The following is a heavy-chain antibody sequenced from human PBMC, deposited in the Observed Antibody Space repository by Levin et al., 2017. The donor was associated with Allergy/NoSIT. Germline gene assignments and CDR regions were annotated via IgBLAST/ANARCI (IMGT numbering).Heavy chain of an antibody. CDR3: ARDLDKVAGRGENAFDI. V-gene: IGHV3-11*05. D-gene: IGHD6-19*01. Sequence: LSLTCAASGFTFSDYYMSWIRQAPGKGLEWVSYISGRSTYTNYADSVKGRFTTSRDNAKNSLYLHMNSLRAEDTAMYYCARDLDKVAGRGENAFDIWGQGTMVTVSS. CDR2: ISGRSTYT. J-gene: IGHJ3*02. CDR1: GFTFSDYY.